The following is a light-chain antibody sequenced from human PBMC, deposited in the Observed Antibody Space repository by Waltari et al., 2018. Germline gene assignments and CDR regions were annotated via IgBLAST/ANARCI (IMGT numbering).Light chain of an antibody. CDR2: ENN. CDR1: SGAIASNY. CDR3: QSYDSTNHGV. V-gene: IGLV6-57*01. Sequence: FMLTQPHSVSESPGKTVTISCTRSSGAIASNYVQWYQQRPGTSPIALICENNKRPHSVPDRFSGSIDSSSNSASLTISGLKTEDEADYYCQSYDSTNHGVFGGGTKLTVL. J-gene: IGLJ2*01.